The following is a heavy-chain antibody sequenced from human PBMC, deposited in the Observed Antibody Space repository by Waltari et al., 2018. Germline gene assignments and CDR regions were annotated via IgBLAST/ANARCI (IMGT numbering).Heavy chain of an antibody. V-gene: IGHV3-23*01. CDR2: IVVSGVST. CDR1: GFTFSSYA. D-gene: IGHD3-10*01. J-gene: IGHJ5*02. CDR3: SRVTMVRGVGWFDP. Sequence: EVQLLESGGGLVQPGGSLRLSCAASGFTFSSYAMSWVRQAPGKGRGWVSVIVVSGVSTYYADSLKGRFTISRDNSKNTLYLQMNSLRAEDTAVYYCSRVTMVRGVGWFDPWGQGTLVTVSS.